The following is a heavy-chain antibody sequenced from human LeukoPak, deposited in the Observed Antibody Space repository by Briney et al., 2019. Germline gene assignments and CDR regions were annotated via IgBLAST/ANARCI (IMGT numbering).Heavy chain of an antibody. CDR3: ARSIGPGCSSTSCFVSFDY. CDR1: GYSFTTYW. Sequence: GESLKISCEGSGYSFTTYWIAWVRQMPGKGLEWMGIIYPGDPDTRYSPSFQGQVTISADKSVRTAYLQWSSLKASDTAMYYCARSIGPGCSSTSCFVSFDYWGQGTLLTVSS. CDR2: IYPGDPDT. V-gene: IGHV5-51*01. D-gene: IGHD2-2*01. J-gene: IGHJ4*02.